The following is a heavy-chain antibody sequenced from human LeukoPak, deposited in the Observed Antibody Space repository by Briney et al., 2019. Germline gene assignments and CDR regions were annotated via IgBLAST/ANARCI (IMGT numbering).Heavy chain of an antibody. CDR2: ISSGGST. Sequence: GGSLRLSCAASGFTVSSNYMSWVRQAPGKGLEWVSVISSGGSTYYADSVKGRFTISRDSSKNTLHLQMNSLRAEDTAVYYCARDYYDSSGPNDYWGQGTLVTVSS. CDR1: GFTVSSNY. D-gene: IGHD3-22*01. CDR3: ARDYYDSSGPNDY. J-gene: IGHJ4*02. V-gene: IGHV3-66*01.